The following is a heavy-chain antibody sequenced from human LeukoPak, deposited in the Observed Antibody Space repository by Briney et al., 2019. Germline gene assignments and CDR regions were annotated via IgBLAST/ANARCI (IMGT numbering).Heavy chain of an antibody. V-gene: IGHV1-69*06. D-gene: IGHD6-13*01. J-gene: IGHJ4*02. CDR3: ARYSSSWYYFDY. Sequence: SVRVSCKASGGTFSSYAISWVRQAPGQGLEWMGGIIPIFGTANYAQKFQGRVTITADKSTSTAYMELSSLRSEDTAVYYCARYSSSWYYFDYWGQGTLVTVSS. CDR1: GGTFSSYA. CDR2: IIPIFGTA.